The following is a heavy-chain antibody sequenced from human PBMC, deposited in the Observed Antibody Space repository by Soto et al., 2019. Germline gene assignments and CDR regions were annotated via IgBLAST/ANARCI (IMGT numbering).Heavy chain of an antibody. J-gene: IGHJ3*02. CDR2: ISAYNGNT. CDR3: ARDIGLVGAENAFDI. V-gene: IGHV1-18*01. CDR1: VYTFTSYG. D-gene: IGHD1-26*01. Sequence: SVKVYCKASVYTFTSYGISWVRQAPEQGLEWMGWISAYNGNTNYSQKLQGRVTVTTDTSTSTAYMELRSLRSDDTAVYYCARDIGLVGAENAFDIWGQGTMVTV.